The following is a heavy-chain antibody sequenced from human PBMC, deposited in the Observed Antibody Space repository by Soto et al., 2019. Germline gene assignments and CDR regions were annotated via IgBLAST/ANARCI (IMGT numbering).Heavy chain of an antibody. J-gene: IGHJ4*02. Sequence: GESLKISCKGSGYIFTDHFIVWVRQMAGKGLEWVASIKEDGSEKSYVDSVKGRFTISRDNAKNSLFLQMNSLRVEDTAGYYCVRTGWNPPDYWGPGTLVTVSS. V-gene: IGHV3-7*02. D-gene: IGHD1-1*01. CDR1: GYIFTDHF. CDR3: VRTGWNPPDY. CDR2: IKEDGSEK.